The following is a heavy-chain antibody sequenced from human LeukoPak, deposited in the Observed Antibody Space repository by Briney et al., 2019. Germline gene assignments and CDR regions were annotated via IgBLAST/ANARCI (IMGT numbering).Heavy chain of an antibody. CDR3: AKAKGSGLKYYFDY. CDR1: GFTFSRYW. V-gene: IGHV3-74*01. D-gene: IGHD6-19*01. J-gene: IGHJ4*02. Sequence: PGGSLRLSCVASGFTFSRYWMHWVRQAPGKGLVWVSRIKTDGSSTSYADSVKGRFAISRDNAKNTLYLQMSSLRAEDTAVYYCAKAKGSGLKYYFDYWGQGTLVTVSS. CDR2: IKTDGSST.